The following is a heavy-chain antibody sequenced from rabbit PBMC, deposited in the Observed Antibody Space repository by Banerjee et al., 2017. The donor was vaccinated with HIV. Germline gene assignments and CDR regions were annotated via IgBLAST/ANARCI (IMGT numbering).Heavy chain of an antibody. D-gene: IGHD2-1*01. V-gene: IGHV1S45*01. CDR3: ATDSANDYGVYSGAYNL. CDR2: IGIHGDTT. CDR1: GLSFNNYYY. J-gene: IGHJ4*01. Sequence: QEQLGESGGGLVQPEGSLTLTCTASGLSFNNYYYMCWVRQAPGKGLELIACIGIHGDTTNYASGAKGRFTISKTSSTTVTLQMTRLTAADTATYFCATDSANDYGVYSGAYNLWGPGTLVTVS.